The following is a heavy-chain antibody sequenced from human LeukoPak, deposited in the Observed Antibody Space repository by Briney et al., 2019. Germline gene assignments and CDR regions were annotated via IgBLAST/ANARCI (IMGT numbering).Heavy chain of an antibody. CDR2: VYYTGSA. V-gene: IGHV4-39*01. CDR1: GGSISSTSYH. D-gene: IGHD3-10*01. J-gene: IGHJ5*02. Sequence: SETLSLTCTVSGGSISSTSYHWAWIRQPPGKGLEWIATVYYTGSAYYNPSLKSRVTISVDTSKSQFSLKLSSVTTADAALYYCARYASGSYYWFDPWGQGTLVTVSS. CDR3: ARYASGSYYWFDP.